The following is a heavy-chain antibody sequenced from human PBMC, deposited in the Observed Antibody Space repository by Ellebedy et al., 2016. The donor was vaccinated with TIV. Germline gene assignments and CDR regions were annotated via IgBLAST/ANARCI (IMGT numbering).Heavy chain of an antibody. V-gene: IGHV3-23*01. CDR2: ISGGGDRA. D-gene: IGHD2-2*01. CDR3: AKEAWFLFGVYCTTTRCYSDY. CDR1: GFTFSTYG. Sequence: PGGSLRLSCAASGFTFSTYGMTWFRQAPGKGLEWVSGISGGGDRAYYADSVKGRFTISRDNSKDTLYLQMNSLRGDDTAVYYCAKEAWFLFGVYCTTTRCYSDYWGQGTLLTVSS. J-gene: IGHJ4*02.